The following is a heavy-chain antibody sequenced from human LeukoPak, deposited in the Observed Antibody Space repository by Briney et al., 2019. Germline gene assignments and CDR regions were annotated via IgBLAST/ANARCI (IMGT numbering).Heavy chain of an antibody. D-gene: IGHD3-10*01. Sequence: ASVKVSCKASGYTFTSYDINWVRQATGQGLEWMGWMNPNSGNTGYAQKFQGRVTMTRNTSISTAYMELSSLRSEDTAVYYCARGTPTSFRCLYGSGSSFAGYWGQGTLVTVYS. J-gene: IGHJ4*02. CDR1: GYTFTSYD. CDR2: MNPNSGNT. V-gene: IGHV1-8*01. CDR3: ARGTPTSFRCLYGSGSSFAGY.